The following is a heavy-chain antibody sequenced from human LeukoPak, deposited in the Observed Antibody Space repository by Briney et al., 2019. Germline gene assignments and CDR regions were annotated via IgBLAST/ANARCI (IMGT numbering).Heavy chain of an antibody. CDR2: ISYDGSNK. Sequence: GGSLRLSCAASGLTFSSYAMHWVRQAPGKGLEWVAVISYDGSNKYYADSVKGRFTISRDNSKNTLYLQMNSLRAEDTAVYYCARDYYYDSSGYYSPRNPKFDYWGQGTLVTVSS. J-gene: IGHJ4*02. D-gene: IGHD3-22*01. V-gene: IGHV3-30-3*01. CDR1: GLTFSSYA. CDR3: ARDYYYDSSGYYSPRNPKFDY.